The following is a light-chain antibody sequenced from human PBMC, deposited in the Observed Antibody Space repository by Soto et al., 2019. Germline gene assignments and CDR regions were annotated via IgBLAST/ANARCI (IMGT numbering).Light chain of an antibody. J-gene: IGKJ4*01. Sequence: EIVMTQSPATLSVSPGEGATLSCRASQFVSSTLAWYPQKPGQAPRLLIYGASTRATGIPASISGSGSGTEFTLTISSLQSEDFAVYYCQQYKNWPPLTFGGGTKVEIK. CDR1: QFVSST. CDR3: QQYKNWPPLT. V-gene: IGKV3-15*01. CDR2: GAS.